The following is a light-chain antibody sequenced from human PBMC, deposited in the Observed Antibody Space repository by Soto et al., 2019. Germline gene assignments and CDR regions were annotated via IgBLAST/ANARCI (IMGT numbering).Light chain of an antibody. V-gene: IGLV2-14*01. Sequence: QSVLTQPASVSGSPGQSISISCTGTSGDVGGYDYVSWYQQHPDRAPKLMIYEVSNRPSGFSNRFSGSKSGNTASLSISGLQAEDEADYYCSSYTSSSTLVFGTGTKVTV. CDR1: SGDVGGYDY. CDR3: SSYTSSSTLV. J-gene: IGLJ1*01. CDR2: EVS.